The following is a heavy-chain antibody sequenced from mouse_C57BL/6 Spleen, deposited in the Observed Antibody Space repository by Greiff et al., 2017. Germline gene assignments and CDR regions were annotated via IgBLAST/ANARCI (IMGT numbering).Heavy chain of an antibody. CDR1: GYAFRSSW. CDR3: AQLGRDY. V-gene: IGHV1-82*01. J-gene: IGHJ2*01. Sequence: VQLQQSGPELVKPGASVKISCKASGYAFRSSWMNWVKQRPGKGLEWIGRIYPGDGDTNYNGKFKGKATLTADKSSSKAYMQLSSLTSEDSAVYFCAQLGRDYWGQGTTLTVSS. D-gene: IGHD4-1*02. CDR2: IYPGDGDT.